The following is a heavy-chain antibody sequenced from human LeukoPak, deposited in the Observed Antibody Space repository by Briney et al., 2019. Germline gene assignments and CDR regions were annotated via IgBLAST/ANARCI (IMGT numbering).Heavy chain of an antibody. CDR2: IIGRGGST. CDR1: GFTFSSYA. D-gene: IGHD3/OR15-3a*01. V-gene: IGHV3-23*01. J-gene: IGHJ3*02. CDR3: AKDRSDWYTEGDAFDI. Sequence: PGGSLRLSCAASGFTFSSYAMGWGRQAPGKGLEWVSAIIGRGGSTYYADSVKGRVTTSKDNCQNTLYLQMNSLRAEDTAVYYCAKDRSDWYTEGDAFDIWGQGTMVTVSS.